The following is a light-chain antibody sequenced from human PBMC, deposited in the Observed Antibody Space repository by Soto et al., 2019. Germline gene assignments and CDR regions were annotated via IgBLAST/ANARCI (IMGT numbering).Light chain of an antibody. CDR2: DAS. CDR3: QQRSNWPGT. V-gene: IGKV3-11*01. CDR1: QSVSSY. Sequence: EIVLTQSPATLSLSPGERATLSCRASQSVSSYLAWYQRKPGQAPRLLIYDASNRATGIPARFSGSGSGTDFTLTISSLEPEDFAVYYCQQRSNWPGTFGQGTKVDI. J-gene: IGKJ1*01.